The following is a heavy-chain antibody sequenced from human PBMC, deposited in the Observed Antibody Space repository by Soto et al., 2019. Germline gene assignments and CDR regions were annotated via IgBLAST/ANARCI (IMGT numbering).Heavy chain of an antibody. D-gene: IGHD3-22*01. CDR3: ARDIVVVIRYNWFDP. J-gene: IGHJ5*02. Sequence: SETLSLTCAVYGGSFSGYYWSWIRQPPGKGLEWIGEINHSGSTNYNPSLKSRVTISVDTSKNQFSLKLSSVTAADTAVYYCARDIVVVIRYNWFDPWCQGTLVTVSS. CDR2: INHSGST. V-gene: IGHV4-34*01. CDR1: GGSFSGYY.